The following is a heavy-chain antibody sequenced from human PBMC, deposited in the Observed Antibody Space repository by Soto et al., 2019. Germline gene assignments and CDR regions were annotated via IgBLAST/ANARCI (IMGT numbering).Heavy chain of an antibody. J-gene: IGHJ4*02. CDR2: IKQDGSET. Sequence: GGSLRLSCAASGFTFSSYWMSWVRQAPGKGLEWVANIKQDGSETYYVDSVKGRFTISRDNAKNSLYLQMNSLRAEDTAVYYCARGQSYNCSCVAVDYWGQGTLVTVSS. CDR3: ARGQSYNCSCVAVDY. CDR1: GFTFSSYW. V-gene: IGHV3-7*01. D-gene: IGHD1-20*01.